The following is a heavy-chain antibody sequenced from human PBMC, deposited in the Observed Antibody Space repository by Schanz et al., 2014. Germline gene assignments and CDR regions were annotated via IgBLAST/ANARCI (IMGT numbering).Heavy chain of an antibody. J-gene: IGHJ5*02. V-gene: IGHV4-31*03. CDR1: GGSISSGGYF. D-gene: IGHD6-25*01. CDR2: IDYRGNP. Sequence: QVRMQESGPGLVKPSQTLSLTCTVSGGSISSGGYFWTWIRQHPGKGLEWIGHIDYRGNPSDNESLKCRLTIALPASENQFSLQLTSATDADTAVYYCARVRPGFAIDPWGQGTLVTVSS. CDR3: ARVRPGFAIDP.